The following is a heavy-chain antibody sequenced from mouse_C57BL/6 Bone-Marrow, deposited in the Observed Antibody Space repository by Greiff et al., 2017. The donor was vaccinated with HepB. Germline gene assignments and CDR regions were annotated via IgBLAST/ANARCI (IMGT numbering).Heavy chain of an antibody. CDR1: GYTFTSYD. CDR3: AKEVYYDYDGFAY. D-gene: IGHD2-4*01. CDR2: IYPRDGST. J-gene: IGHJ3*01. V-gene: IGHV1-85*01. Sequence: QVQLQQSGPELVKPGASVKLSCKASGYTFTSYDINWVKQRPGQGLEWIGWIYPRDGSTKYNEKFKGKATLTVDTSSSTAYMELHSLTSEDSAVYFFAKEVYYDYDGFAYWGQGTLVTVSA.